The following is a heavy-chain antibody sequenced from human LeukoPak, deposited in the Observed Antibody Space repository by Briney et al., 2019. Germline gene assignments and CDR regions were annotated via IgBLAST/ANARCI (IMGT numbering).Heavy chain of an antibody. J-gene: IGHJ4*02. Sequence: TGGSLRLACAASGFTFSSYAMSWGRQAPGEGLGWVSAISGSGGSTYYADSVKGRFTISRDNSKNTLYLQMNSLRAEDTAVYYCAKLPPSRGYCSSTSCLYFDYWGQGTLVTVSS. CDR2: ISGSGGST. D-gene: IGHD2-2*03. CDR1: GFTFSSYA. V-gene: IGHV3-23*01. CDR3: AKLPPSRGYCSSTSCLYFDY.